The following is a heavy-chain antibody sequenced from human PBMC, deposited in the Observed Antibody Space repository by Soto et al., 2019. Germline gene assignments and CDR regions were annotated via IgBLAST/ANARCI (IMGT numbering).Heavy chain of an antibody. CDR1: VGTFSSYA. CDR3: ARENKMVRGVIRRNLSGYYYYGMDV. Sequence: GASVKVSCKASVGTFSSYAISWVRQAPGQGLEWMGGIIPIYGTAKYAQKFQGRVTITADKSTSTAYMELSSLRSEDTAVYYCARENKMVRGVIRRNLSGYYYYGMDVWGQGTTVTVSS. CDR2: IIPIYGTA. D-gene: IGHD3-10*01. V-gene: IGHV1-69*06. J-gene: IGHJ6*02.